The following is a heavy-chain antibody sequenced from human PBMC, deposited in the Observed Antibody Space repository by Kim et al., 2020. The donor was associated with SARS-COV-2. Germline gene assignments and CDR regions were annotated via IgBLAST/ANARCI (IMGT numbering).Heavy chain of an antibody. J-gene: IGHJ6*02. Sequence: ASVKVSCKASGYTFTSYAMHWVRQAPGQRLEWMGWVNAGNGNTKYSQKFQGRVTITRDTSASTAYMELSSLRSEDTAVYYCARGGVGVTKSSYYYGMDVWGQGTTVTVSS. V-gene: IGHV1-3*01. D-gene: IGHD1-26*01. CDR1: GYTFTSYA. CDR3: ARGGVGVTKSSYYYGMDV. CDR2: VNAGNGNT.